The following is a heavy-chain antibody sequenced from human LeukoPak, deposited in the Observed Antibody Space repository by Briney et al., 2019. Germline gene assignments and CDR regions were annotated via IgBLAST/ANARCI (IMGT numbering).Heavy chain of an antibody. CDR2: IYYSGST. CDR3: AREKVPTLYDYVWGSYRYIPYYYYYMDV. Sequence: SETLSLTCTVSGGSISSGDYYWSWIRQPPGKGLEWIGYIYYSGSTYYNPSLKSRVTISVDTSKNQFSLKLSSVTAADTAVYYCAREKVPTLYDYVWGSYRYIPYYYYYMDVWGKGTTVTVSS. D-gene: IGHD3-16*02. CDR1: GGSISSGDYY. V-gene: IGHV4-30-4*01. J-gene: IGHJ6*03.